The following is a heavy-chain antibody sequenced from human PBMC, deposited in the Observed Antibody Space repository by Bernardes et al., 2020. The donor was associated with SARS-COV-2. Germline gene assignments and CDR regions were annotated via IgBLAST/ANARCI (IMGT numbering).Heavy chain of an antibody. Sequence: RQAPGNGLEWISLIYSGGSTYYADSVKGRFSISRDNSKNTLYLQMNSLRAEDTAVYYCARDRGGMDVWGQGTTVTVSS. CDR3: ARDRGGMDV. CDR2: IYSGGST. V-gene: IGHV3-66*01. J-gene: IGHJ6*02. D-gene: IGHD3-10*01.